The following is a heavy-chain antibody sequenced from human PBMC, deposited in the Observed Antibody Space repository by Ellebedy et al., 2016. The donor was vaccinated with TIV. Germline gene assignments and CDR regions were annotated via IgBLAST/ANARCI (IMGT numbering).Heavy chain of an antibody. Sequence: GESLKISCAASGFTFGTYAMSWVRQAPGKGLEWVSTISGGGDTTYYADSVKGRFTISRDVSSNTLHLQMHSLRAEDTALYYCATTTGAYYRQPLASWGRGTLVTVSS. CDR1: GFTFGTYA. D-gene: IGHD1-26*01. CDR3: ATTTGAYYRQPLAS. V-gene: IGHV3-23*01. J-gene: IGHJ5*01. CDR2: ISGGGDTT.